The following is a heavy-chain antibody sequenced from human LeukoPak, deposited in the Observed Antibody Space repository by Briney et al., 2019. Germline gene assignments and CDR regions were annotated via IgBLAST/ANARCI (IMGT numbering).Heavy chain of an antibody. D-gene: IGHD1-26*01. CDR3: AKPAGYSGSPKRAPQGFDY. CDR2: ISGSGGST. J-gene: IGHJ4*02. V-gene: IGHV3-23*01. CDR1: GFTFSSYA. Sequence: GGSLRLSCAASGFTFSSYAMSWVRQAPGRGLEWVSAISGSGGSTYYADSVKGRFTISRDNSKNTLYLQMNSLRAEDTAVYYCAKPAGYSGSPKRAPQGFDYWGQGTLVTVSS.